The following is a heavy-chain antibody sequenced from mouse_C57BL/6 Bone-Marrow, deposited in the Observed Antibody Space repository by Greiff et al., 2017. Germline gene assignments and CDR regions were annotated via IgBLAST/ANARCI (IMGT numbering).Heavy chain of an antibody. V-gene: IGHV5-4*01. Sequence: EVKVVESGGGLVKPGGSLKLSCAASGFTFSSYAMSWVRQTPEKRLEWVATISAGGSYAYYPDHVKGRFTISRDNAKTTLYLQMHQLKSEDTAMYYCAIERLYYFDYWGQGTTLTVSS. CDR2: ISAGGSYA. J-gene: IGHJ2*01. D-gene: IGHD2-4*01. CDR3: AIERLYYFDY. CDR1: GFTFSSYA.